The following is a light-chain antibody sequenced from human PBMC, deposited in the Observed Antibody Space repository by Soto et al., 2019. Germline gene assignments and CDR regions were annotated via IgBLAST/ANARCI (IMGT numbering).Light chain of an antibody. CDR2: EVK. Sequence: SALTQPASVSGSPGQSIAISCTGTSSDVGANDLVSWYQQHPGKAPKLLIYEVKSRPSGVSNRFSGSKSGNTASLTISGLQAEDEATYYCSSDTNTNAPFGTGTKVTVL. CDR3: SSDTNTNAP. CDR1: SSDVGANDL. V-gene: IGLV2-14*01. J-gene: IGLJ1*01.